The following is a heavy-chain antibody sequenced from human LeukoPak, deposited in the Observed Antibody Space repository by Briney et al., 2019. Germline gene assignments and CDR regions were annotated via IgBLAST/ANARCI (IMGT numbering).Heavy chain of an antibody. J-gene: IGHJ6*03. V-gene: IGHV3-7*01. Sequence: GGSLRLSCAASGFTFSSYEMNWVRQAPGKGLEWVANIKQDGSEKYYMDSVKGRFTISRDNAKNSLYLQMNSLRAEDTAVYYCAREAAAGTYYYYYMDVWGKGTTVTVSS. CDR1: GFTFSSYE. CDR2: IKQDGSEK. CDR3: AREAAAGTYYYYYMDV. D-gene: IGHD6-13*01.